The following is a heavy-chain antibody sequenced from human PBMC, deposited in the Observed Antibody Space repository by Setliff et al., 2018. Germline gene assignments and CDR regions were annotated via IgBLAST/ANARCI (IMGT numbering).Heavy chain of an antibody. CDR2: IDWDDDK. CDR3: ARISASSSHFDY. J-gene: IGHJ4*02. V-gene: IGHV2-70*04. D-gene: IGHD6-13*01. Sequence: VSGPTLVNPTQTLTLTCTFSGFSLNTSGMRVSWICQPPGKALEWLARIDWDDDKFYSTSLKTRLTISKDTSKKQVVLTMTNMDPVDTATYYCARISASSSHFDYWGPGTLVTVSS. CDR1: GFSLNTSGMR.